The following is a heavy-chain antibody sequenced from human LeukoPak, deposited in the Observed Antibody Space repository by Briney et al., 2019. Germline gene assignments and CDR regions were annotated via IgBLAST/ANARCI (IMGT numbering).Heavy chain of an antibody. Sequence: ASVKVSCKASGYTFTGYYMHWVRQAPGQGLEWMGRINPNSGGTNYAQKFQGRVTMTRDTSINTAYMELNNLRSDDTAIYYCARAGSSSGWWDFAYWGPGTLVTVSS. CDR1: GYTFTGYY. CDR2: INPNSGGT. D-gene: IGHD6-19*01. CDR3: ARAGSSSGWWDFAY. J-gene: IGHJ4*02. V-gene: IGHV1-2*06.